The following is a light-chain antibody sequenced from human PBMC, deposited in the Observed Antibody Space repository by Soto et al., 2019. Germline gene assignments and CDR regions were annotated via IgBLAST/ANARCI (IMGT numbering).Light chain of an antibody. J-gene: IGKJ4*01. CDR2: AAS. V-gene: IGKV1-9*01. Sequence: DIQLTQSPSFLSASVGDRVTITCRASQGISSYLAWYQQKPGKAPKLLIYAASTLQSGVPSRFSGSGSGTDFTLTISSLQPEDFATYYCQQLESYPSTFGGGTKWIS. CDR1: QGISSY. CDR3: QQLESYPST.